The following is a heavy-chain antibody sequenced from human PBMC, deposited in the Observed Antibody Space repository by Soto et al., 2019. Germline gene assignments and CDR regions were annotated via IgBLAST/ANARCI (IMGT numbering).Heavy chain of an antibody. V-gene: IGHV3-48*02. CDR3: SRPEYSSSSYGMDV. J-gene: IGHJ6*02. CDR2: ISSSSSTI. Sequence: EVQLVESGGGLVQPGGSLRLSCAASGFTCSSYSMNWVRQAPGKGLEWVSYISSSSSTIYYADSVKGRFTIARDNAKNSLYLQMNSLRDEDTAVYYCSRPEYSSSSYGMDVWGQGTTVTVSS. CDR1: GFTCSSYS. D-gene: IGHD6-6*01.